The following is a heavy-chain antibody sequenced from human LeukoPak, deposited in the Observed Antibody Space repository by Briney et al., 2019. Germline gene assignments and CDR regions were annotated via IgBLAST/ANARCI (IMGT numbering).Heavy chain of an antibody. J-gene: IGHJ6*02. V-gene: IGHV3-30*02. CDR2: IRYDGSNK. Sequence: PGGSLRLSCAASGFTFSSYGMHWVRQAPGKGLEWVAFIRYDGSNKYYADSVKGRFTISRDNSKDTLYLQMNSLRAEDTAVYYCAKAQGYGSGSSYGMDVWGQGTTVTVSS. CDR3: AKAQGYGSGSSYGMDV. CDR1: GFTFSSYG. D-gene: IGHD3-10*01.